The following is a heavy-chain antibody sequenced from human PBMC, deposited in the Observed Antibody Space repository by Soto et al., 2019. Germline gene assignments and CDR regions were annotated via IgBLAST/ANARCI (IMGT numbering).Heavy chain of an antibody. CDR2: ISGSGGST. D-gene: IGHD6-19*01. CDR3: AKGASKQQWLVRGAFDI. J-gene: IGHJ3*02. Sequence: GGSLRLSCAASGFTFSSYAMSWVRQAPGKGLEWVSAISGSGGSTYYADSVKGRFTISRDNSKNTLYLQMNSLRAEDTAVYYCAKGASKQQWLVRGAFDIWGQGTMVTVSS. CDR1: GFTFSSYA. V-gene: IGHV3-23*01.